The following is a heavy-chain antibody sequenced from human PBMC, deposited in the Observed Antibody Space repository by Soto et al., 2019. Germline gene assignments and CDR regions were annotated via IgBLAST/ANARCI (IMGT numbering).Heavy chain of an antibody. Sequence: PAGSMRLSCAASGFTFSSYSMNWVRKAPGKGLEWVSSISSSSSYIYYADSVKGRFTISRDNAKNSLYLQMNSLRAEDTAVYYCARIVARGVIMDDYWGQGTLVTVSS. CDR3: ARIVARGVIMDDY. CDR2: ISSSSSYI. V-gene: IGHV3-21*01. J-gene: IGHJ4*02. D-gene: IGHD3-10*01. CDR1: GFTFSSYS.